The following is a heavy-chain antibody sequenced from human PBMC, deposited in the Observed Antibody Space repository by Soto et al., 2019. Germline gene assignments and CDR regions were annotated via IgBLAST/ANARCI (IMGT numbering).Heavy chain of an antibody. D-gene: IGHD3-3*01. CDR3: AKSLTFLEWLL. Sequence: PGGSLRLSCAASGFTFSSYAMSWVRQAPGKGLEWVSAISGSGGSTFYADSVKGRFTISRDNSKNTLYLQMNSLRAGDTAVYYCAKSLTFLEWLLWGQGTLVTVSS. V-gene: IGHV3-23*01. J-gene: IGHJ4*02. CDR1: GFTFSSYA. CDR2: ISGSGGST.